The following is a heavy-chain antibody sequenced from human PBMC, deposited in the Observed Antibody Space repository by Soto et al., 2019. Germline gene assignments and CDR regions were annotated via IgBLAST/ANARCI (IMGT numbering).Heavy chain of an antibody. J-gene: IGHJ5*02. D-gene: IGHD2-15*01. V-gene: IGHV3-23*01. CDR1: GFTFSSYA. CDR2: ISGSGGST. CDR3: AKGGFVVVVAANPEEDWFDP. Sequence: PGGSLRLSCAASGFTFSSYAMSWVRQAPGKGLEWVSAISGSGGSTYYADSVKGRFTISRDNSKNTLYLQMNSLRAEDTAVYYCAKGGFVVVVAANPEEDWFDPWGQGTLVTVSS.